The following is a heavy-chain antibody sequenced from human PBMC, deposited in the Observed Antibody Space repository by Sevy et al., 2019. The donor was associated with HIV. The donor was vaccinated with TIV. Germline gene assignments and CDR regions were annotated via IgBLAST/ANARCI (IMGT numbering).Heavy chain of an antibody. V-gene: IGHV4-39*02. D-gene: IGHD3-22*01. J-gene: IGHJ3*01. Sequence: SETLSLTCTVSGGSISSSSYYWGWIRQPSGKGLEWIGSIYNSGSTYYNPSLKSRVTISVDTSKNHFSLKLSSVTAADTAVYYCKSYYYESSGWGQGTMVTVSS. CDR2: IYNSGST. CDR1: GGSISSSSYY. CDR3: KSYYYESSG.